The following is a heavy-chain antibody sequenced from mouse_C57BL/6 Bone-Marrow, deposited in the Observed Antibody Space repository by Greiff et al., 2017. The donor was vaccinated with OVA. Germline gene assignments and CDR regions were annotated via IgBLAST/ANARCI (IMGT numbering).Heavy chain of an antibody. D-gene: IGHD1-1*01. J-gene: IGHJ2*01. V-gene: IGHV3-6*01. CDR2: ISYDGSN. CDR1: GYSITSGYY. Sequence: EVQLQQSGPGLVKPSQSLSLTCSVTGYSITSGYYWNWIRQFPGNKLEWMGYISYDGSNNYNPSLKNRISITRDTSKNQFFLKLNSVTTEDTATYYCARAPTTVVATDFDYWGQGTTLTVSS. CDR3: ARAPTTVVATDFDY.